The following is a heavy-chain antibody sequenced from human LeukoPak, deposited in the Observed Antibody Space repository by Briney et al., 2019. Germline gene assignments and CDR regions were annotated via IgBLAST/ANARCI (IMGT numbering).Heavy chain of an antibody. J-gene: IGHJ4*02. CDR2: ISVYNGNT. CDR1: GYTFTTYG. Sequence: ASVKVSRKASGYTFTTYGISWVRQAPGQGLEWLGRISVYNGNTNYAQKLQGRVTMTTDTSTSTAYMELRSLRSDDTAVYYCARMILLPGDVLTVPPRGFDYWGQGTLVTVSS. D-gene: IGHD3-9*01. V-gene: IGHV1-18*01. CDR3: ARMILLPGDVLTVPPRGFDY.